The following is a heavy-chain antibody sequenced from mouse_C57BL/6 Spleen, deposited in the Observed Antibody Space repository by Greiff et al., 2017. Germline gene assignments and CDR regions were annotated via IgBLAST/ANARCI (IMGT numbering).Heavy chain of an antibody. J-gene: IGHJ1*03. D-gene: IGHD1-1*01. CDR2: ISGGGGNT. V-gene: IGHV5-9*01. Sequence: EVMLVESGGGLVKPGGSLKLSCAASGFTFSSYTMSWVRQTPEKRLEWVATISGGGGNTYYPDSVKGRFTISRDNAKNTLYLQMSSLRSEDTALYYCARQGTTVGYFDVWGTGTTVTVSS. CDR1: GFTFSSYT. CDR3: ARQGTTVGYFDV.